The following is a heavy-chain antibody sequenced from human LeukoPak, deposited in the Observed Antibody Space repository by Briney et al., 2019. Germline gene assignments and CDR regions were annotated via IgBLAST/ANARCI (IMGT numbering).Heavy chain of an antibody. D-gene: IGHD6-19*01. CDR3: AKDSRKQWLVDWFDP. V-gene: IGHV3-23*01. Sequence: TGGSLRLSCEASGFTFSNYAMTWVRKAPGKGLEWVSGISGSGGSTYYADSVKGRFTISRDNSKNTLYLQMNSLRAEDTAVYYCAKDSRKQWLVDWFDPWGQGTLVTVSS. CDR1: GFTFSNYA. CDR2: ISGSGGST. J-gene: IGHJ5*02.